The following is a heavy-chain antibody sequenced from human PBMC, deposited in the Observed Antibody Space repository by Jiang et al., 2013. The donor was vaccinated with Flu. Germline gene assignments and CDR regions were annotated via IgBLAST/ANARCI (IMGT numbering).Heavy chain of an antibody. CDR3: ARTQKYYYDSSGYYGNAFDI. V-gene: IGHV4-30-4*01. D-gene: IGHD3-22*01. J-gene: IGHJ3*02. CDR2: IYYSGST. Sequence: IYYSGSTYYNPSLKSRVTISVDTSKNQFSLKLSSVTATDTAVYYCARTQKYYYDSSGYYGNAFDIWGQGTMVTVSS.